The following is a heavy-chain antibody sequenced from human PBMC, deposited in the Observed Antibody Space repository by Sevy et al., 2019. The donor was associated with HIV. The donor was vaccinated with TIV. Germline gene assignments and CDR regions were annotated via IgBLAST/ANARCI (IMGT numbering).Heavy chain of an antibody. CDR2: IKQDGSEK. CDR3: ARDGAGGYDFWSGYTTNWFDP. CDR1: GFTFSSYW. Sequence: GGSLRLSCAASGFTFSSYWMSWVRQAPGKGLEWVANIKQDGSEKYYVDSVKGRFTISRDNAKNSLYRQMNSLRAEDTAVYYCARDGAGGYDFWSGYTTNWFDPWGQGTLVTVSS. V-gene: IGHV3-7*01. D-gene: IGHD3-3*01. J-gene: IGHJ5*02.